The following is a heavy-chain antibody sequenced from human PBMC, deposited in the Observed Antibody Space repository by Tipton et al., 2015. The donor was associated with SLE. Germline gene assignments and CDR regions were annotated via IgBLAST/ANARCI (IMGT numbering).Heavy chain of an antibody. V-gene: IGHV3-30*02. Sequence: SGFTFSNYGMHWVRQAPGKGLEWVAFIRYDGSNKYYADSVKGRFTISRDNSKNTLYLQMNRLRAEDTAVYYCAKPSLWEQLAYFDYWGQGTLVTVSS. D-gene: IGHD6-13*01. CDR1: GFTFSNYG. J-gene: IGHJ4*02. CDR2: IRYDGSNK. CDR3: AKPSLWEQLAYFDY.